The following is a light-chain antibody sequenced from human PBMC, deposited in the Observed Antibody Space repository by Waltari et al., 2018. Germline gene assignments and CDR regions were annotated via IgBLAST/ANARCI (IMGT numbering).Light chain of an antibody. CDR3: QQYNDWPLT. J-gene: IGKJ1*01. CDR1: QSVNSR. V-gene: IGKV3-15*01. Sequence: EIVMTQSPATLSASPGERVTLSCRASQSVNSRLAWYQQKPGQAPTLLIYCASTRATGIPARFSGSGSATEFTLTISSLQSEDFAVYYCQQYNDWPLTFGQGTKVEIK. CDR2: CAS.